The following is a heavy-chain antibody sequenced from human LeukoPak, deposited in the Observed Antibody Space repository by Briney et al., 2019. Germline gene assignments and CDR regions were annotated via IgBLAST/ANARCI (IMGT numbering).Heavy chain of an antibody. D-gene: IGHD2-21*02. Sequence: GGSLRLSCAASGFNFANRAMSWVRQTAGKGLEWVSAISGGGDITYYADSVKGRFTISRDNSKDTLFLQMHSLRPGDTAVYYCVREDTPATANYWGQGTLVTISS. V-gene: IGHV3-23*01. CDR2: ISGGGDIT. J-gene: IGHJ4*02. CDR1: GFNFANRA. CDR3: VREDTPATANY.